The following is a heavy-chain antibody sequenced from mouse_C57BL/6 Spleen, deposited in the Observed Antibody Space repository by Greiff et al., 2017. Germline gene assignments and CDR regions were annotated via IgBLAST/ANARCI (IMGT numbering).Heavy chain of an antibody. Sequence: VQLQQPGAELVKPGASVKLSCKASGYTFTSYWMHWVKQRPGRGLEWIGRIDPNSGGTKYNEKFKSKATLTVDKPSSTAYMPLSSLTSEDSAVYYGARVITRVVGRFYAMDYWGQGTSVTVSS. CDR1: GYTFTSYW. CDR2: IDPNSGGT. D-gene: IGHD1-1*01. V-gene: IGHV1-72*01. J-gene: IGHJ4*01. CDR3: ARVITRVVGRFYAMDY.